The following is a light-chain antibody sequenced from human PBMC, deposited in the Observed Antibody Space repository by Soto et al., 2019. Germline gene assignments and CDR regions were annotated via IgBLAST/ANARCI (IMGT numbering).Light chain of an antibody. CDR1: QSISSY. CDR3: QQSYSTPRT. CDR2: AAS. J-gene: IGKJ4*01. V-gene: IGKV1-39*01. Sequence: DIQMTQSPSSLSASVGDRVIITCRASQSISSYLNWYQRKPGKAPKLLIYAASSLQSGVPSRFSGSGSGTDFTLTISSLPPEDFETYYCQQSYSTPRTFGGGTNVDIK.